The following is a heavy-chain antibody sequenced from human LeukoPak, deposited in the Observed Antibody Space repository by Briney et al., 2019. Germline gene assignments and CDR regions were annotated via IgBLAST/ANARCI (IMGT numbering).Heavy chain of an antibody. CDR2: ISYEGSNK. J-gene: IGHJ4*02. Sequence: GRSLRLSCAASGFTFSSYAMHWVREAPGKGLEGVAVISYEGSNKYYADSVKGRFTISRDNSKNTLYLQMNSLRAEDTAVYYCARDSRYDILTGSSNFDYWGQGTLVTVSS. D-gene: IGHD3-9*01. V-gene: IGHV3-30*04. CDR1: GFTFSSYA. CDR3: ARDSRYDILTGSSNFDY.